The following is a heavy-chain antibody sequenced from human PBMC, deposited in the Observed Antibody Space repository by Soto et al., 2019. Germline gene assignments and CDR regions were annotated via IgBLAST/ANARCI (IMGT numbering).Heavy chain of an antibody. CDR1: GGSISSYY. V-gene: IGHV3-23*01. Sequence: ETLSLTCTVSGGSISSYYWSWVRQAPGKGLEWVSGVSGSGGSTYCVDSVKGRFTISRDNSKNTLYLQMNSLRAEDTAVYYCAKDFGYNYGYDAFDIWGQGTMVTVSS. J-gene: IGHJ3*02. CDR2: VSGSGGST. CDR3: AKDFGYNYGYDAFDI. D-gene: IGHD5-18*01.